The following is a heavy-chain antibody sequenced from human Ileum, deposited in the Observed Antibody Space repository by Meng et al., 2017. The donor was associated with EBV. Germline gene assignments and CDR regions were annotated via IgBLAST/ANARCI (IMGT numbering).Heavy chain of an antibody. D-gene: IGHD6-19*01. CDR3: ARVMRRVNYNSGWYAKF. J-gene: IGHJ4*02. V-gene: IGHV4-34*01. CDR2: SNYAGST. Sequence: QGHFQPWGAGLVKSSETLSLTCAVYGGSFSGYYWTWIRQAPGRGLEWIGESNYAGSTNYNPSLKSRVTISVDTSKKQFSLNLTSVTAADTAVYYCARVMRRVNYNSGWYAKFWGQGNLVTVSS. CDR1: GGSFSGYY.